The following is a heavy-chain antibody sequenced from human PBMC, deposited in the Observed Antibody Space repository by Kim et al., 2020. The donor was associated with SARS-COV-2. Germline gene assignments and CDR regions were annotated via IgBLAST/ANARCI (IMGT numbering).Heavy chain of an antibody. V-gene: IGHV1-46*01. J-gene: IGHJ4*02. CDR1: GYTFTSYY. Sequence: ASVKVSCKASGYTFTSYYMHWVRQAPGQGLEWMGIINPSGGSTSYAQKFQGRVTMTRDTSTSTVYMELSSLRSEDTAVYYCAREFSGGGSSWYLTPGGIGYWGQGTLVTVSS. D-gene: IGHD6-13*01. CDR3: AREFSGGGSSWYLTPGGIGY. CDR2: INPSGGST.